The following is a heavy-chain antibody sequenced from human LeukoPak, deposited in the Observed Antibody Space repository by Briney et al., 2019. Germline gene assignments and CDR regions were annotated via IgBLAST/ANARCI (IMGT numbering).Heavy chain of an antibody. CDR2: IYFSGGT. D-gene: IGHD5-24*01. CDR3: ARHFARDGDNYYFDY. J-gene: IGHJ4*02. CDR1: GVSISSHY. V-gene: IGHV4-59*08. Sequence: SETLSLTCTVSGVSISSHYWSWLRQPPGKGLDWIGYIYFSGGTNYNPSLKSRVTISVDTSKNQFSLKLSSVTAADTAVYYCARHFARDGDNYYFDYWGQGTLVTVSS.